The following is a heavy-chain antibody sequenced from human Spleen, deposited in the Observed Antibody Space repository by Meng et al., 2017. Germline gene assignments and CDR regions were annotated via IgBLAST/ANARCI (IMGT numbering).Heavy chain of an antibody. Sequence: QVQLVQSGSELKKPGASVKVSCKASGYTFTKYAMNWVRQAPGQGLEWMGWINTNTGSPTYAQGFIGRFVFSLDTSVSTAYLQISSLKAEDTAVYFCARTPYSSGWYGGDYWYFDLWGRGTLVTVSS. J-gene: IGHJ2*01. CDR1: GYTFTKYA. CDR2: INTNTGSP. D-gene: IGHD6-19*01. V-gene: IGHV7-4-1*02. CDR3: ARTPYSSGWYGGDYWYFDL.